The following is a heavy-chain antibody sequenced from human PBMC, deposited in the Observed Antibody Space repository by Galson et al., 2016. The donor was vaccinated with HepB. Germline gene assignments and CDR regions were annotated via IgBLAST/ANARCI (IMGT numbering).Heavy chain of an antibody. V-gene: IGHV3-30*04. Sequence: RLAPGKGLEFVAVISYDGLSKYYADSVKGRFTISRDTSKNTLYLQMNSLRGDDTAVYYCARERLPGADGSGSYLFDFWGQGTLVTVSS. CDR2: ISYDGLSK. J-gene: IGHJ4*02. CDR3: ARERLPGADGSGSYLFDF. D-gene: IGHD3-10*01.